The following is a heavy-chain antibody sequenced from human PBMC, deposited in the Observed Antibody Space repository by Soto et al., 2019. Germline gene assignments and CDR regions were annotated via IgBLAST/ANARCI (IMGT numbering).Heavy chain of an antibody. J-gene: IGHJ3*02. Sequence: PGGSLRLSRAASGFTFRNNVLSWVRQAPGKGLDWVSGITGSGRDTYYADSVKGRFTISRDNSKNMVFLQMNSLRAEDTALYYCAKGLGVAAGDAFDIWGQGTMVTVSS. CDR1: GFTFRNNV. CDR3: AKGLGVAAGDAFDI. V-gene: IGHV3-23*01. CDR2: ITGSGRDT. D-gene: IGHD6-19*01.